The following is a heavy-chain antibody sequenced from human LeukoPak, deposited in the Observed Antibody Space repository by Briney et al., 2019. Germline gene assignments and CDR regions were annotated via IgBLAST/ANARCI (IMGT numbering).Heavy chain of an antibody. Sequence: GGSLRLSCAASGFTFSSNDMSWVRQAPGKGLEWVSGISGTDGSRSYADSVKGRFTISRDNSKNTLFLQMSSLRAEDTAVYYRAKKYSNSWPAFDYWGQGTLVTVSS. V-gene: IGHV3-23*01. D-gene: IGHD4-11*01. J-gene: IGHJ4*02. CDR1: GFTFSSND. CDR3: AKKYSNSWPAFDY. CDR2: ISGTDGSR.